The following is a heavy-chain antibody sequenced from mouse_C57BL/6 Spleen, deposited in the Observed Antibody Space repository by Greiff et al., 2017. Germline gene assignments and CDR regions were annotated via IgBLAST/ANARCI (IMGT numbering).Heavy chain of an antibody. D-gene: IGHD2-4*01. CDR3: PHDYDGAWFAY. V-gene: IGHV6-3*01. J-gene: IGHJ3*01. CDR1: GFTFSNYW. Sequence: EVQLVESGGGLVQPGGSMKLSCVASGFTFSNYWMNWVRQSPEKGLEWVAQIRLKSDNYATHYAESVKGRFTISRDDSKSSVYLQMNNLRAEATGIYYCPHDYDGAWFAYWGQGTLVTVSA. CDR2: IRLKSDNYAT.